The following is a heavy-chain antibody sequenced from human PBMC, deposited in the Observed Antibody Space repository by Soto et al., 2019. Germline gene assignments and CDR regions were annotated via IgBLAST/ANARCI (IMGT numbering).Heavy chain of an antibody. J-gene: IGHJ6*02. CDR3: AAERLRDGMGV. CDR1: GFTFSSSS. V-gene: IGHV1-58*01. CDR2: IVVGSGDT. Sequence: QMQLVQSGPAVRKPGTSVKVSCKASGFTFSSSSVQWVRQARGQRLEWIGWIVVGSGDTNYAQKFQERVTITRDMSTTTAYMDLSSLISEDSAVSSCAAERLRDGMGVWGPGPTVTVSS.